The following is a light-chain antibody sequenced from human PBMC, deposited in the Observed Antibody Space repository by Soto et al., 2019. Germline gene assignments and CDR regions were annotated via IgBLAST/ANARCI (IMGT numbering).Light chain of an antibody. CDR2: GDN. V-gene: IGLV1-40*01. Sequence: QSVLSQPPSVSGAPGLRVTISCTGNSANIGAGYDVHWYQQLPGTAPKLLIYGDNNRPSGVPDRFSGSKSGTSASLAITGHQAEDEADYYCQSYDNSLSGSWIFGGGTKLTVL. CDR3: QSYDNSLSGSWI. CDR1: SANIGAGYD. J-gene: IGLJ2*01.